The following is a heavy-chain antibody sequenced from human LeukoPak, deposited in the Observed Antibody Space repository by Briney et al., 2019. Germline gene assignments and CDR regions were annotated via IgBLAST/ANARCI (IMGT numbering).Heavy chain of an antibody. CDR3: AKRRRSRPYYYYMDV. V-gene: IGHV4-34*01. Sequence: KASETLSLTCAVYGGSLSGYYWSWIRQSPGKGLEWIGEINHTGSTNYNPSLKSRVTISVDTSKNQFSLKLSSVTAADTAVYYCAKRRRSRPYYYYMDVWGKGTTVTISS. J-gene: IGHJ6*03. CDR2: INHTGST. D-gene: IGHD5/OR15-5a*01. CDR1: GGSLSGYY.